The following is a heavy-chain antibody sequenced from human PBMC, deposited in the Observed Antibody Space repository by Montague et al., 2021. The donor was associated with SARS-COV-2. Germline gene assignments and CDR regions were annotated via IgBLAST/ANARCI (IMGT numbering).Heavy chain of an antibody. CDR3: ARDVTMVRGVPFDY. CDR2: INHSGST. CDR1: GGSFSGYY. V-gene: IGHV4-34*01. Sequence: SETLSLTCAVYGGSFSGYYWSWIRQPPGKGLEWIGEINHSGSTNYNPSLKSRVTISVDTPKNQFSLKLSSVTAADTAVYYCARDVTMVRGVPFDYWGQGTLVTVSS. J-gene: IGHJ4*02. D-gene: IGHD3-10*01.